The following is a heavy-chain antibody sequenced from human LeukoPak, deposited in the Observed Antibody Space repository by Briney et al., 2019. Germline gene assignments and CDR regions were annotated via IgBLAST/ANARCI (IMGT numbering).Heavy chain of an antibody. CDR3: ARGGDYGAQPAH. CDR1: GGSISSGGYY. CDR2: IYHSGST. J-gene: IGHJ4*02. Sequence: SQTLSLTCTVSGGSISSGGYYWSWIRQPPGKGLEWIGYIYHSGSTYYNPSLKSRVTISVDRSKNQFSLKLSSVTAADTAVYYCARGGDYGAQPAHWGQGTLVTVSS. V-gene: IGHV4-30-2*01. D-gene: IGHD4-17*01.